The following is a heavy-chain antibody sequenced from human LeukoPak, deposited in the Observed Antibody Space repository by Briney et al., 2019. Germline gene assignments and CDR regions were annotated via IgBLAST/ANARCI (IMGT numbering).Heavy chain of an antibody. J-gene: IGHJ4*02. CDR2: ISAYNGNT. V-gene: IGHV1-18*01. CDR3: ARLDQDYGDYDY. D-gene: IGHD4-17*01. Sequence: GASVKVSCKASGYTFTSYGISWVRQAPGQGLEWMGWISAYNGNTNYAQKLQGRVTVTADTSTSTAYMELRSLRSDDTAVYYCARLDQDYGDYDYWGQGTLVTVSS. CDR1: GYTFTSYG.